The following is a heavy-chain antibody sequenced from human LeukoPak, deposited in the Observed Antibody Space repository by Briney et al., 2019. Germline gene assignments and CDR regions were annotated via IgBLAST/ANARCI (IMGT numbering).Heavy chain of an antibody. D-gene: IGHD1-26*01. CDR3: AREEGGSYFDY. Sequence: SETLSLTCTVSGDAISSYYWGWIRQPPGKGLEWIGSIYYSGSTYYNPSLKSRVTISVDTSKNQFSLKLSSVTAADTAVYYCAREEGGSYFDYWGQGTLVTVSS. CDR1: GDAISSYY. J-gene: IGHJ4*02. V-gene: IGHV4-39*07. CDR2: IYYSGST.